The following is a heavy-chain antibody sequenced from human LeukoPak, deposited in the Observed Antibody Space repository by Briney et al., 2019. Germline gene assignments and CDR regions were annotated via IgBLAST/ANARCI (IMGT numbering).Heavy chain of an antibody. CDR3: ARDYGGWFGELYSMDV. J-gene: IGHJ6*02. V-gene: IGHV3-30*02. D-gene: IGHD3-10*01. CDR1: GFTFSSYG. Sequence: GGSLRLSCAASGFTFSSYGMHWVRQAPGKGLEWVAFIRYDGSNKYYADSVKGRFTISRDNSKNTLYLQMNSLRAEDTAVYYCARDYGGWFGELYSMDVWGQGTTVTVSS. CDR2: IRYDGSNK.